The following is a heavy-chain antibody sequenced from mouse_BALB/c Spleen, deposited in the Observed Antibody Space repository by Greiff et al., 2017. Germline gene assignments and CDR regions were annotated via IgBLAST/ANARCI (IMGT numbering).Heavy chain of an antibody. CDR3: ASHGTTVVAKDFDY. J-gene: IGHJ2*01. V-gene: IGHV5-6*01. D-gene: IGHD1-1*01. CDR1: GFTFSSYG. Sequence: EVQRVESGGDLVKPGGSLKLSCAASGFTFSSYGMSWVRQTPDKRLEWVATISSGGSYTYYPDSVKGRFTISRDNAKNTLYLQMSSLKSEDTAMYYSASHGTTVVAKDFDYWGQGTTLTVSS. CDR2: ISSGGSYT.